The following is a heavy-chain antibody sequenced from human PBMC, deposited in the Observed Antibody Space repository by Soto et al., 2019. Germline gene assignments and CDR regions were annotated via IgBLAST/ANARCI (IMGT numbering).Heavy chain of an antibody. Sequence: GGSLRLSCTASGFTFGDYAMSWFRQAPGKGLEWVGFIRSKAYGGTTEYAASVKGRFTISRDDSKSIAYLQMNSLKTEDTAVYYCTREGAIVVPAAMGPPGGNEDYSSVLGWFDPWGQGTLVTVSS. CDR2: IRSKAYGGTT. J-gene: IGHJ5*02. V-gene: IGHV3-49*03. D-gene: IGHD2-2*01. CDR3: TREGAIVVPAAMGPPGGNEDYSSVLGWFDP. CDR1: GFTFGDYA.